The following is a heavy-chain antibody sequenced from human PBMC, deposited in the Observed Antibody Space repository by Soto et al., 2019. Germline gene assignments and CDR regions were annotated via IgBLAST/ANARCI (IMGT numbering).Heavy chain of an antibody. D-gene: IGHD5-12*01. CDR2: ISANHGNT. V-gene: IGHV1-18*01. CDR3: ARGGEGYNFGAVY. CDR1: GDSVTIYV. Sequence: APVKVACKACGDSVTIYVVGGVRQAPGQGLEWMGWISANHGNTNYAQKFQGRVTMTTDTSTSSAYMELRSLRSDDTAVYYCARGGEGYNFGAVYWAPGPPVPV. J-gene: IGHJ4*02.